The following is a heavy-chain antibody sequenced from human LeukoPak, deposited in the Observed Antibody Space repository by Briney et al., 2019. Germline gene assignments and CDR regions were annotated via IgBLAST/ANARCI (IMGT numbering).Heavy chain of an antibody. D-gene: IGHD1-26*01. Sequence: GSLRLSCAASGFTFSSYSMNWVRQAPGKGLEWVSSISSSSSYIYYADSVKGRFTISRDNAKNSLYLQMNSLRAEDTAVYYCARAKRLRSLSGAFDIWGQGTMVTVSS. CDR2: ISSSSSYI. J-gene: IGHJ3*02. CDR3: ARAKRLRSLSGAFDI. V-gene: IGHV3-21*04. CDR1: GFTFSSYS.